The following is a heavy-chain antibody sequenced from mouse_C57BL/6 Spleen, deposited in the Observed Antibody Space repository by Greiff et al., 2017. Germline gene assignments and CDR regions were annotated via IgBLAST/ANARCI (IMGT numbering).Heavy chain of an antibody. D-gene: IGHD3-1*01. J-gene: IGHJ4*01. CDR2: ISDGGSYT. Sequence: EVQGVESGGGLVKPGGSLKLSCAASGFTFSSYAMSWVSQTPEKRLEWVATISDGGSYTNYPDNVKGRFTFSRDNAKNNLYLQMSHLKSEDTAMYYCARGGSGPYAMDYWGQGTSVTVSS. CDR3: ARGGSGPYAMDY. V-gene: IGHV5-4*01. CDR1: GFTFSSYA.